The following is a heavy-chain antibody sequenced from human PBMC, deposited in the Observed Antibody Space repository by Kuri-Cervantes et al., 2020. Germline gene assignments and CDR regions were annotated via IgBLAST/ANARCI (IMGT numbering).Heavy chain of an antibody. Sequence: GESLKISCAASGFTFSSYAMHRVRQAPGKGLEWVAVISYDGSNKYYADSVKGRFTIPRDNSKNTLYLQMNSLRAEDTAVYYCARDLGYGDYVSLGYWGQGTLVTVSS. D-gene: IGHD4-17*01. CDR1: GFTFSSYA. J-gene: IGHJ4*02. CDR2: ISYDGSNK. CDR3: ARDLGYGDYVSLGY. V-gene: IGHV3-30-3*01.